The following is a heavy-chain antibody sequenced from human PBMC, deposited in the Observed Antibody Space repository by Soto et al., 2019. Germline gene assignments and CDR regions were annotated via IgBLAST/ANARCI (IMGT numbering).Heavy chain of an antibody. J-gene: IGHJ1*01. Sequence: ASVKVSCKASGGTFSSYAISWVRQAPGQGLEWMGGIIPIFGTANYAQKFQGRVTITADESTSTAYMELSSLRSEDTAVYYCVLDDSSGYYYVGHFHHWGQGTXVTVSS. CDR2: IIPIFGTA. CDR3: VLDDSSGYYYVGHFHH. D-gene: IGHD3-22*01. V-gene: IGHV1-69*13. CDR1: GGTFSSYA.